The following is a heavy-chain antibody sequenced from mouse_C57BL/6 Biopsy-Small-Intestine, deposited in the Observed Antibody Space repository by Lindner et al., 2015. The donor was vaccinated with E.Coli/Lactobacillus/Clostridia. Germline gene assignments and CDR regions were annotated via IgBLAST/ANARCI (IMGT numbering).Heavy chain of an antibody. D-gene: IGHD2-13*01. V-gene: IGHV1-20*01. CDR3: AKYGDYAGFFDY. CDR2: INPYNGDT. CDR1: GYSFTAYF. Sequence: VQLQESGPELVKPGDSVKISCKASGYSFTAYFMNWVMQSHGKSLEWIGRINPYNGDTFYNQKFKGKATLTVDKSSSTAHMELRSLTSEDSAVYYRAKYGDYAGFFDYWGQGTTLTVSS. J-gene: IGHJ2*01.